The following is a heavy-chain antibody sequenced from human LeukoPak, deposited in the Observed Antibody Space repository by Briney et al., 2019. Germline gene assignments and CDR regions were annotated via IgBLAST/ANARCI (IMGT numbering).Heavy chain of an antibody. CDR1: GFNFSNYA. V-gene: IGHV3-23*01. J-gene: IGHJ4*02. D-gene: IGHD1-26*01. CDR3: AVREGASYSGRFDY. CDR2: ISGSGGVT. Sequence: GGSLRLSCAASGFNFSNYAMNWVRQAPGKGLEWVSVISGSGGVTFYADSMKGRFTISRDNTKNTLYLQMNSLRAEDTAVYFCAVREGASYSGRFDYWGQGTLVTVSS.